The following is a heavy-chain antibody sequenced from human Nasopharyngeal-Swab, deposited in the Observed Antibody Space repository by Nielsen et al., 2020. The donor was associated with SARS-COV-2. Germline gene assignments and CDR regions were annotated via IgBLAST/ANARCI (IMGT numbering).Heavy chain of an antibody. CDR2: ISGSGGST. CDR3: AKRFQWLVLPYFDY. V-gene: IGHV3-23*01. D-gene: IGHD6-19*01. CDR1: GFTFSSYA. Sequence: VGSLRLSCAASGFTFSSYAMSWVRQDTGKGLEWVSAISGSGGSTYYADSVKGRFTISRDNSKNTLYLQMNSLRAEDTAVYYCAKRFQWLVLPYFDYWGQGTLVTVSS. J-gene: IGHJ4*02.